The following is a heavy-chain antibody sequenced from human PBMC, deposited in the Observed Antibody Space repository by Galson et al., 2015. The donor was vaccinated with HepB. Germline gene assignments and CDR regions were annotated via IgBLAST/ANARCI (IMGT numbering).Heavy chain of an antibody. D-gene: IGHD4-17*01. CDR3: AKDPQVTTGWYFDL. CDR1: GFTFSTYA. CDR2: ISGSGGST. Sequence: SLRLSCAASGFTFSTYAMSWVRQAPGKGLEWVSSISGSGGSTYYADSVKGRFTMSRDNSKNTLYVQMNSLRAEDTAVYYCAKDPQVTTGWYFDLWGRGTLVTVSS. V-gene: IGHV3-23*01. J-gene: IGHJ2*01.